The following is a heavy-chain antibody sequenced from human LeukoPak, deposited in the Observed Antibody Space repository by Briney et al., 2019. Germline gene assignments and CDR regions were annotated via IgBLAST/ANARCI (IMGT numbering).Heavy chain of an antibody. J-gene: IGHJ3*02. D-gene: IGHD1-14*01. CDR2: IYTSGST. CDR3: ARDHRLGTHAFDI. CDR1: GGSISSGSYY. Sequence: PPQTLSLTCTVSGGSISSGSYYWSWIRQPAGKGLEWIGRIYTSGSTNYNPSLKSRVTISVDTSKNQFSLKLSSVTAADTAVYYCARDHRLGTHAFDIWGQGTMVTVSS. V-gene: IGHV4-61*02.